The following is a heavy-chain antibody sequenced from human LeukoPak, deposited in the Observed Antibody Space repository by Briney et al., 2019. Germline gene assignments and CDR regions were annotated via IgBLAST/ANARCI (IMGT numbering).Heavy chain of an antibody. D-gene: IGHD3-3*01. Sequence: GRSLRLSCAVSGFTFSSYAMHWVRQAPGKGLEWVAVISYVGSNKYYADSVQGRFSISRDNSKNTLYLQMNSLRAEDTAVYYCAGDFLRRGYDFCSVYYDYWRQAALASVSS. J-gene: IGHJ4*02. CDR2: ISYVGSNK. V-gene: IGHV3-30-3*01. CDR3: AGDFLRRGYDFCSVYYDY. CDR1: GFTFSSYA.